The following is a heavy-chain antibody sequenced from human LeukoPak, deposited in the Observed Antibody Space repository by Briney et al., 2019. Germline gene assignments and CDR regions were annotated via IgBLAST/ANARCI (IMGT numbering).Heavy chain of an antibody. V-gene: IGHV4-39*07. CDR2: TYYSGST. CDR3: AREDSGCSGGSCYSGWFDP. D-gene: IGHD2-15*01. CDR1: GGSISSSSYY. Sequence: SETLSLTCTVSGGSISSSSYYWGWIRQPPGKGLEWIGSTYYSGSTYYNPSLKSRVTISVDTSKNQFSLKLSSVTAADTAVYYCAREDSGCSGGSCYSGWFDPWGQGTLVTVSS. J-gene: IGHJ5*02.